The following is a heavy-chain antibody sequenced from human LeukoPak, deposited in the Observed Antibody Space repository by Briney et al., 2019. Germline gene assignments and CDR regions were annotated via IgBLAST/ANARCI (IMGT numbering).Heavy chain of an antibody. CDR1: GASISSYY. Sequence: SETLSLTCTVSGASISSYYWSWIRQPPGKGLEWIEYIYYTVSTNYNPSLKSRVTISVDTSKNHFSLKLSSVTAADTAVYYCARSPCSGGTCYPYYFDSWGQGTLVTVSS. J-gene: IGHJ4*02. V-gene: IGHV4-59*01. CDR2: IYYTVST. CDR3: ARSPCSGGTCYPYYFDS. D-gene: IGHD2-15*01.